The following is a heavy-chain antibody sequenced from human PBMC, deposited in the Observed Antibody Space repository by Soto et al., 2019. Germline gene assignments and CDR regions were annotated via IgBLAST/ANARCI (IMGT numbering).Heavy chain of an antibody. CDR3: ARDFGSYVAGVFMVVDY. V-gene: IGHV3-48*01. J-gene: IGHJ4*02. Sequence: LRLSCAASGFTFRSYSMNWVRQAPGKGLDWISYISASTTSIYYADSVQGRFTISRDNAKNTLYLQMNSLRAEDTAVYYCARDFGSYVAGVFMVVDYWGQGTLVTVSS. CDR2: ISASTTSI. D-gene: IGHD2-15*01. CDR1: GFTFRSYS.